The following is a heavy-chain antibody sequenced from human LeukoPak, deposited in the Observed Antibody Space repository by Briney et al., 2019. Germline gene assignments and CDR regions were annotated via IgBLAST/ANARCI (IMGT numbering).Heavy chain of an antibody. CDR1: GFTFSSYG. CDR2: IWYDGSNK. CDR3: ARAMVRGVIHGFLDY. J-gene: IGHJ4*02. V-gene: IGHV3-33*01. Sequence: GGSLRLSCAASGFTFSSYGMHWVRQAPGKGLEWVAVIWYDGSNKYYADSVKGRFTISRDNSKNTLYLQMNSLRAEDTAVYYCARAMVRGVIHGFLDYWGQGTLVTVSS. D-gene: IGHD3-10*01.